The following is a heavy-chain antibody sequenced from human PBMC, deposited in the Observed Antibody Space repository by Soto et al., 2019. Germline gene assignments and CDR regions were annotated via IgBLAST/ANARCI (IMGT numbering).Heavy chain of an antibody. Sequence: QVQLQESGPGLVEPSQTLSLTCSVFGGSISSGAYSWSWIRQPPGKGLEWMGYMFYVGATYYNPSLKSRVTITVQSSKNQFYLKLNSVTAADTAVYQCARVVRCCNSPSCRGRNWCDPWGQGTLVTVTS. CDR2: MFYVGAT. J-gene: IGHJ5*02. CDR3: ARVVRCCNSPSCRGRNWCDP. V-gene: IGHV4-30-4*01. CDR1: GGSISSGAYS. D-gene: IGHD2-2*01.